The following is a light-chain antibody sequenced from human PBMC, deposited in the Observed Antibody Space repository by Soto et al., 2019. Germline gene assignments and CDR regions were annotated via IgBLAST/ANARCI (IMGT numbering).Light chain of an antibody. CDR3: TSYTSSSTLIYV. V-gene: IGLV2-14*01. J-gene: IGLJ1*01. CDR1: SSDVGGYNY. CDR2: DVS. Sequence: QSVLTQPASVSGSPGQSITISCTGTSSDVGGYNYVSWYQQHPGKAPKLMIYDVSNRPSGVSNRFSCSKSGNTASLTISGLQAEDEADYYCTSYTSSSTLIYVFGTGTKVTVL.